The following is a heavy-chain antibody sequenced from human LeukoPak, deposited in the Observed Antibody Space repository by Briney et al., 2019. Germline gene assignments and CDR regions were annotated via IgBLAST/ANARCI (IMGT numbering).Heavy chain of an antibody. V-gene: IGHV1-46*01. Sequence: ASVKVSCKASGYTFTSYYMHWVRQAPGQGLEWMGIINPSGGSTSYAQKFQGRVTMTRDMSTSTVYMELSSLRSEDTAVYYCARVFSRGGYYGASYAFDIWGQGTMVTVSS. J-gene: IGHJ3*02. D-gene: IGHD3-22*01. CDR2: INPSGGST. CDR1: GYTFTSYY. CDR3: ARVFSRGGYYGASYAFDI.